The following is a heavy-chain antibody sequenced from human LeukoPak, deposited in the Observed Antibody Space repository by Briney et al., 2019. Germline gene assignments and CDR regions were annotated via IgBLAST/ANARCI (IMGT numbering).Heavy chain of an antibody. CDR3: ARAASGYSYGGDFDY. Sequence: GASVKVSCKASGYTFTSYDINWVRQATGQGLEWMGWMNPNSGGTNYAQKFQGRVTMTRDTSISTAYMELSRLRSDDTAVYYCARAASGYSYGGDFDYWGQGTLVTVSS. CDR2: MNPNSGGT. V-gene: IGHV1-2*02. J-gene: IGHJ4*02. D-gene: IGHD5-18*01. CDR1: GYTFTSYD.